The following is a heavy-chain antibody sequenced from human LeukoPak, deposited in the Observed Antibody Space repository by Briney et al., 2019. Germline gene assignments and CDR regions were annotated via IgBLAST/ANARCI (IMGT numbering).Heavy chain of an antibody. CDR2: INHSGGT. CDR3: ALLGYCSSTSCRFDY. J-gene: IGHJ4*02. CDR1: GGSFSGYY. Sequence: SETLSLTCAVYGGSFSGYYWSWIRQPPGKGLEWIGEINHSGGTNYNPSLKSRVTISVDTSKNQFSLKLSSVTAADTAVYYCALLGYCSSTSCRFDYWGQGTLVTVSS. D-gene: IGHD2-2*01. V-gene: IGHV4-34*01.